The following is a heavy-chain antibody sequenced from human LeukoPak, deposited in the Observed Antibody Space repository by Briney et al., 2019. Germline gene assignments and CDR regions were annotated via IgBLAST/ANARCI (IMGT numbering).Heavy chain of an antibody. CDR1: GFSFSSYA. D-gene: IGHD3-10*01. CDR2: IWYDGSNK. Sequence: PGGSLRLSCAASGFSFSSYAMHWVRQAPGKGLELVAVIWYDGSNKYYADSVKGRFTISRDNSKNTLYLQMNSLRAEDTAVYYCARETLTYFYDSGSRHWGQGTLVTVSS. CDR3: ARETLTYFYDSGSRH. V-gene: IGHV3-33*01. J-gene: IGHJ4*02.